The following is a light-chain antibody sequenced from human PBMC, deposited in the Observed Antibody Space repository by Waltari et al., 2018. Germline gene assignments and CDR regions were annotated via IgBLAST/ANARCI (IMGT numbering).Light chain of an antibody. CDR2: AVS. J-gene: IGKJ2*01. CDR3: MQGIPQNT. CDR1: QSLLHSDGKTY. V-gene: IGKV2-29*02. Sequence: DREMTQNPLSLSVTPGQPASIPCKSRQSLLHSDGKTYLYWYLQQPGQSPQLLIYAVSSRFSGVPDRFSGSGSGTDFTLKISRVEAEDAGVYYCMQGIPQNTFGQGTKLEIK.